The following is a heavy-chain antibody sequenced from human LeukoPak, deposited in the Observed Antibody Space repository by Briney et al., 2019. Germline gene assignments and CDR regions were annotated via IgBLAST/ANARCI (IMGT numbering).Heavy chain of an antibody. CDR3: ARDFDAGGTPGDDFDY. Sequence: GGSLRLSCGTSGFTFSDSWMSWFRQAPGQGLEWVASIKDDGSDKYYLDSVRGRFTISRDNAEDSLYLQLDDLRAEDTAVYYCARDFDAGGTPGDDFDYWGRGTLVTVSS. J-gene: IGHJ4*02. V-gene: IGHV3-7*01. CDR2: IKDDGSDK. D-gene: IGHD4-23*01. CDR1: GFTFSDSW.